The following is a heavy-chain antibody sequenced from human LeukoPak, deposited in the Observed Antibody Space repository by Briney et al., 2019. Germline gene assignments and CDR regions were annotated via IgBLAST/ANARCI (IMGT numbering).Heavy chain of an antibody. D-gene: IGHD2-15*01. Sequence: EASVKVSCKASGYTFTTYDIIWVRQAPGQGLEWMGRNSPYNSDTNYAQNLQARVTTTTDTFSSTAYMELRSLRSDDTAVYYCARDRFQGGYRHNWFDPWGQGTLVTVSS. CDR1: GYTFTTYD. J-gene: IGHJ5*02. CDR3: ARDRFQGGYRHNWFDP. V-gene: IGHV1-18*01. CDR2: NSPYNSDT.